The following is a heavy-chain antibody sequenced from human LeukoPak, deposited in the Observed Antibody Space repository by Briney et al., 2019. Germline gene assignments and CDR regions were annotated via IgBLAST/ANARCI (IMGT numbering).Heavy chain of an antibody. Sequence: GGSLRLSCAASGFTFSSYGMHWVRQAPGKGLEWAAVIWYDGSNKYYADSVKGRFTISRDNSKNTLYLQMNSLRAEDTAVYYCARDGLDYSNYGNYYYYGMDVWGQGTTVTVSS. V-gene: IGHV3-33*01. CDR3: ARDGLDYSNYGNYYYYGMDV. D-gene: IGHD4-11*01. CDR1: GFTFSSYG. J-gene: IGHJ6*02. CDR2: IWYDGSNK.